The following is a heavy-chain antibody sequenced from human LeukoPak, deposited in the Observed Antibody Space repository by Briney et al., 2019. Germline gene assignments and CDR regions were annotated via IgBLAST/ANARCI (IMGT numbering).Heavy chain of an antibody. Sequence: SETLSLTCTVSGGSISSGGYYWSWIRQHPGKGLEWIGYIYYSGSTYYNPSLKSRVTISVDTSKNQFSLKLSSVTAADTAVYYCAREPKSLYSDYVRWFDPWGQGTLVTVSS. CDR1: GGSISSGGYY. CDR2: IYYSGST. D-gene: IGHD4-11*01. J-gene: IGHJ5*02. CDR3: AREPKSLYSDYVRWFDP. V-gene: IGHV4-31*03.